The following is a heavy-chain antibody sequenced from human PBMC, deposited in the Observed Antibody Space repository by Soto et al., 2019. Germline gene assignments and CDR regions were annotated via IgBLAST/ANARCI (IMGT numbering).Heavy chain of an antibody. J-gene: IGHJ6*02. D-gene: IGHD2-21*02. CDR1: GGTFNKFA. Sequence: VQLVQSGAEVKKTGSSLKVSCKASGGTFNKFAFSWVRQTPGQGFEWMGGITPVFRSAKYVQRFRGRITITADGYSSTVYLYLTDLRSDDTAVYYCARRYCASDNCPLFYYFVDLWGLGTTVIVSS. CDR2: ITPVFRSA. CDR3: ARRYCASDNCPLFYYFVDL. V-gene: IGHV1-69*01.